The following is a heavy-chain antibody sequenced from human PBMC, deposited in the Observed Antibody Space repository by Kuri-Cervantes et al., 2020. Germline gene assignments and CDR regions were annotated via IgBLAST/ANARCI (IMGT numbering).Heavy chain of an antibody. J-gene: IGHJ5*02. D-gene: IGHD3-22*01. V-gene: IGHV4-39*01. CDR2: IYYSGST. CDR1: GGSISSSSYY. Sequence: ESLKISCTVSGGSISSSSYYWGWIRQPPGKGLEWIGSIYYSGSTYYNPSLKSRVTISVDTSKNQFSLKLSSVTAADTAVYYCARAYYYDSSGYYSLEYNWFDPWGQGTLVTVSS. CDR3: ARAYYYDSSGYYSLEYNWFDP.